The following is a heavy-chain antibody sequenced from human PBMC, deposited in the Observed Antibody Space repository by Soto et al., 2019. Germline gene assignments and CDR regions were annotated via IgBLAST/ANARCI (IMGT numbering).Heavy chain of an antibody. CDR3: RGWGDFWSGYYGDAFDI. CDR2: IYHSGST. V-gene: IGHV4-4*02. D-gene: IGHD3-3*01. CDR1: GGSISSSNW. Sequence: KLSETLSLTCAVSGGSISSSNWWSWVRQPPGKGLEWIGEIYHSGSTNYNPSLKSRVAISVDKSKNQFSLKLSSVTAADTAVYYCRGWGDFWSGYYGDAFDIWGQGTMVTVSS. J-gene: IGHJ3*02.